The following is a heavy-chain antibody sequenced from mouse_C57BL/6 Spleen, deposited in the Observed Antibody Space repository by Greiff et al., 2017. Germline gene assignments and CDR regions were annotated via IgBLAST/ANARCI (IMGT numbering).Heavy chain of an antibody. CDR1: GYTFTSYW. CDR2: LDPSDSYI. V-gene: IGHV1-69*01. J-gene: IGHJ4*01. Sequence: VQLQQPGAELVMPGASVKLSCKASGYTFTSYWMHWVKQRPGQGLEWIGELDPSDSYINYNQKFKGKSTLTVDKSSSTAYMQLSGLTSVDSAVYYCARGGYEYAMDYWGQGTSVTVSS. CDR3: ARGGYEYAMDY. D-gene: IGHD2-14*01.